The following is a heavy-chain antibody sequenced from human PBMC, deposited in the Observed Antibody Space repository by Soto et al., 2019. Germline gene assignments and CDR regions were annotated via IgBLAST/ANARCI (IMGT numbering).Heavy chain of an antibody. CDR2: INSYNGDT. V-gene: IGHV1-18*04. CDR3: ARDQWLKVPAVVGDKFDS. D-gene: IGHD6-19*01. CDR1: GYDFIGHG. Sequence: QVQLVQSGGEEKKPGASVEVSCKASGYDFIGHGISWVRQARGQRLEWMGWINSYNGDTKNARNYQDRITLTKDKATQTVYMELTSLRSADTAVYYCARDQWLKVPAVVGDKFDSWGQGTLVTVSS. J-gene: IGHJ5*01.